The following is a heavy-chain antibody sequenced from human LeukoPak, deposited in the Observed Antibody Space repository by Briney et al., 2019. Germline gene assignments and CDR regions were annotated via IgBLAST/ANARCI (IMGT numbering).Heavy chain of an antibody. D-gene: IGHD1-20*01. Sequence: PSETLSLTCIVSGGSISSGDYYWSWIRQPPGKGLEWIGYIYYSGSTYYNPSLKSRVTISVDTSKNQFSLKLSSVTAADTAVYYCARSYDWNAFDIWGQGTMVTVSS. CDR1: GGSISSGDYY. CDR3: ARSYDWNAFDI. J-gene: IGHJ3*02. V-gene: IGHV4-30-4*01. CDR2: IYYSGST.